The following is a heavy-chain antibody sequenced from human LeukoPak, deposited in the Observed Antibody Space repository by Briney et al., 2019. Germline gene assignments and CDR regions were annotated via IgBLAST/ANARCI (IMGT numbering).Heavy chain of an antibody. CDR3: ARHRITIFGGRPIDY. CDR2: ISSSSSYI. Sequence: GGSLRLSCAASGFTFSSYSMNWVRQAPGKGLEWVSSISSSSSYICYADSVKGRFTISRDNAKNSLYLQMNSLRAEDTAVYYCARHRITIFGGRPIDYWGQGTLVTVSS. CDR1: GFTFSSYS. J-gene: IGHJ4*02. D-gene: IGHD3-3*01. V-gene: IGHV3-21*01.